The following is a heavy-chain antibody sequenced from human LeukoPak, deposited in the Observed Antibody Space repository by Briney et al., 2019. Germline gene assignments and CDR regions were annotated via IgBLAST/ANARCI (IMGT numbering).Heavy chain of an antibody. CDR2: INPNSGVT. J-gene: IGHJ4*02. CDR1: GYTFTGYY. V-gene: IGHV1-2*02. D-gene: IGHD2-15*01. CDR3: SGEYCRGGRCHQAFEY. Sequence: ASVKVSCKASGYTFTGYYMHWGRQAPGQGLEWMGWINPNSGVTNYAQNFHGRVTVTTDTSISTDYMELSSLGSDDAALYYCSGEYCRGGRCHQAFEYWGQGTLVTLSS.